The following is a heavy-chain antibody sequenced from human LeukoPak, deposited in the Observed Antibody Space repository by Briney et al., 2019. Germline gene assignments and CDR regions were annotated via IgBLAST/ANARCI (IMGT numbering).Heavy chain of an antibody. CDR2: ISYDGSNK. Sequence: QPGGSLRLSCAASGFTFSSYAMSWVRQAPGKGLEWVAVISYDGSNKYYADSVKGRFTISRDNSKNTLYLQMNSLRAEDTAVYYCAGDHFDWLPSYGMDVWGQGTTVTVSS. D-gene: IGHD3-9*01. J-gene: IGHJ6*02. CDR3: AGDHFDWLPSYGMDV. V-gene: IGHV3-30-3*01. CDR1: GFTFSSYA.